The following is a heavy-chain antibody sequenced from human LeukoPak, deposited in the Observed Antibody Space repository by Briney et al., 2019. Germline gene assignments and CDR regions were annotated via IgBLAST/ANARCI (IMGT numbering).Heavy chain of an antibody. CDR1: GFSFSNYR. V-gene: IGHV3-30*02. D-gene: IGHD2-15*01. Sequence: GGSLRLSCAASGFSFSNYRMHWLRHPPGKARECVALIQADGSKTYSADSVKGRFTISRDNPRNTLYLQMDRLRPEDTAVYYCAKRYCKSATCRSDMDAWGQGTTVTVS. CDR2: IQADGSKT. J-gene: IGHJ6*02. CDR3: AKRYCKSATCRSDMDA.